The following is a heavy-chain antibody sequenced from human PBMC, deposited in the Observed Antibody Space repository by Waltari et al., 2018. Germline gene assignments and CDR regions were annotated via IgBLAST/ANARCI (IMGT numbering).Heavy chain of an antibody. J-gene: IGHJ6*03. CDR3: ARGGNPYYYYYMDV. Sequence: EVQLVESGGGLVQPGGSLRLSCAASGFTFSSYWMHWVRQAPGKGLVWVSRINRDGSSTSYADSVKGRFTISRDNAKNTLYMQMNSLRAEDTAVYYCARGGNPYYYYYMDVWGKGTTVTVSS. D-gene: IGHD3-16*01. V-gene: IGHV3-74*01. CDR1: GFTFSSYW. CDR2: INRDGSST.